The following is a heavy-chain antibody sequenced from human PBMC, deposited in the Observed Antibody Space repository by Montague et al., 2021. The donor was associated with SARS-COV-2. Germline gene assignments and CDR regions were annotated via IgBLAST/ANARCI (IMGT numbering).Heavy chain of an antibody. Sequence: SDSLSLTRIVSGGSISSSSYHRGWIHQPPGKGLEWIGTIYYSGSTYYNPSLRSRVTISVDTSKNQFSLKLSSVTAADTAVYYCARLRYYGGNSGFQGLVDYWGQGALVTVSS. D-gene: IGHD4-23*01. CDR3: ARLRYYGGNSGFQGLVDY. V-gene: IGHV4-39*01. CDR1: GGSISSSSYH. J-gene: IGHJ4*02. CDR2: IYYSGST.